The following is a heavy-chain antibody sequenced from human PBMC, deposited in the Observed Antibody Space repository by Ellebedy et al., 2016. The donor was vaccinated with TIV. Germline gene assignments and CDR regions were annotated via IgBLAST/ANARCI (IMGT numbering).Heavy chain of an antibody. CDR2: ICNNGPT. J-gene: IGHJ4*02. Sequence: MPSETLSLTCGVSGGPFSNYYWNWIRQPAGKGLEWIGRICNNGPTNRNPSLKSRVTMSVDTSKNQFSLKLSSVTAAETAVYYCASGYSSGWLDYWGQGTLVTVSS. D-gene: IGHD6-19*01. V-gene: IGHV4-4*07. CDR1: GGPFSNYY. CDR3: ASGYSSGWLDY.